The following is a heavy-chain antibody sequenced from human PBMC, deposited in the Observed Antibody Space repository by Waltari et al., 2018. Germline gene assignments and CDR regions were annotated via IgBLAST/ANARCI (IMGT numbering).Heavy chain of an antibody. CDR3: TRDPYYYGSGRLFDY. CDR1: GFTFGDYA. D-gene: IGHD3-10*01. V-gene: IGHV3-49*03. CDR2: IRSKAYGGTT. Sequence: EVQLVESGGGLVQPGRSLRLSCTASGFTFGDYAMSWFRQAPGKGLEWVGFIRSKAYGGTTEYAASVKGRFTISRDDSKSIAYLQMNSLKNEDTALYYCTRDPYYYGSGRLFDYWGQGTLVTVSS. J-gene: IGHJ4*02.